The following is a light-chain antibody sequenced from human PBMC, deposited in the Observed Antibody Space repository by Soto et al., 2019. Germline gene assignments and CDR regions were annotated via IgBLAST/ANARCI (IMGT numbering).Light chain of an antibody. CDR1: QSGISN. Sequence: EIVMTQSPATLSVSPVERATLSCSASQSGISNLSWYHQKPGQAPRLLIYGASSRVTGIPARFSSSGSDTEFTLTIISLQSEDFAVYYCQQYNNWPPLTFGGGTKVDIK. J-gene: IGKJ4*02. V-gene: IGKV3-15*01. CDR2: GAS. CDR3: QQYNNWPPLT.